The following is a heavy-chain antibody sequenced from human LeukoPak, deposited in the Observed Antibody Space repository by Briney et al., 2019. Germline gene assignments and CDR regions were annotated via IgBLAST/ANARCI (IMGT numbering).Heavy chain of an antibody. D-gene: IGHD1-26*01. Sequence: ASVKVSCTASGYTFTTYGINWVRQAPGQGLEWMGWISGYNGNTNYAQKVQCRVTMTTDTSTSTAYMDLRSLRSDDTAVYYCARSHHRSADAFDIWGQGTMVTVSS. CDR3: ARSHHRSADAFDI. CDR2: ISGYNGNT. J-gene: IGHJ3*02. CDR1: GYTFTTYG. V-gene: IGHV1-18*01.